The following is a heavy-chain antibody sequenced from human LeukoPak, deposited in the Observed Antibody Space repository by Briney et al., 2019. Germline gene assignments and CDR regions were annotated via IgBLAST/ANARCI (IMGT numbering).Heavy chain of an antibody. J-gene: IGHJ3*02. CDR1: GYTFTGYY. D-gene: IGHD3-3*01. V-gene: IGHV1-2*02. CDR2: INPNSGGT. Sequence: WASVKVSCKASGYTFTGYYMHWVRQAPGQGLEWMGWINPNSGGTNYAQKFQGRVTMTRDTSISTAYMELSRLRSDDTAVYYCAREWAPYIFGVAQDAFDIWGQGTMVTVSS. CDR3: AREWAPYIFGVAQDAFDI.